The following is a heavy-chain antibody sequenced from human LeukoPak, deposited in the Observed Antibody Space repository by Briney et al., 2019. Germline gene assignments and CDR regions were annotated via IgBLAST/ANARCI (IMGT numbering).Heavy chain of an antibody. D-gene: IGHD6-19*01. Sequence: SETLSLTCTVSGGSISSYYWSWIRQPPGKGLEWIGSIYHSGSTYYNPSLKSRVTISVDTSKNQFSLKLSSVTAADTAVYYCARASSSGWYDYYYYYGMDVWGQGTTVTVSS. CDR1: GGSISSYY. CDR3: ARASSSGWYDYYYYYGMDV. V-gene: IGHV4-59*08. J-gene: IGHJ6*02. CDR2: IYHSGST.